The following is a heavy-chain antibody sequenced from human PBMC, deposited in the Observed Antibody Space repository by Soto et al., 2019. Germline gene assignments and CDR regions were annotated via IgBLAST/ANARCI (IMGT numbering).Heavy chain of an antibody. CDR2: ITAYNGNT. J-gene: IGHJ5*02. CDR1: GYIFPSYK. Sequence: QVQLVQSGAEVRKPGASVKVSCKASGYIFPSYKIYWVRQAPGQGLEWMGWITAYNGNTNYAQKLQGRVTMTTDTSTTTAYMELRSLRSDDTAVYYCARGGVGSTSGWFDPWGQGTLVTVSS. V-gene: IGHV1-18*01. CDR3: ARGGVGSTSGWFDP. D-gene: IGHD1-26*01.